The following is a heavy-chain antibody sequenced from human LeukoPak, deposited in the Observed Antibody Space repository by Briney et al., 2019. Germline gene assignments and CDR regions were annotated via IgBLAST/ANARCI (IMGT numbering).Heavy chain of an antibody. CDR3: ARLWGGNGYSGGSLNL. CDR2: ISWNSGSI. D-gene: IGHD3-16*01. V-gene: IGHV3-9*01. Sequence: SLRLSCAASGFTFDDYAMHWVRQAPGKGLEWVSGISWNSGSIGYADSVKGRFTISKDNSNNMVFLQMDRLRAEDTAVYYCARLWGGNGYSGGSLNLWGQGTLVTVSS. CDR1: GFTFDDYA. J-gene: IGHJ5*02.